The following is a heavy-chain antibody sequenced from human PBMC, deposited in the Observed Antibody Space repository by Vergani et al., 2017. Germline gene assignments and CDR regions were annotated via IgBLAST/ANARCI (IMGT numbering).Heavy chain of an antibody. CDR2: IYYSGST. V-gene: IGHV4-39*07. CDR3: ARGRDGYNSLGYYFDY. D-gene: IGHD5-24*01. J-gene: IGHJ4*02. CDR1: GGSISSSSYY. Sequence: QLQLQESGPGLVKPSETLSLTCTVSGGSISSSSYYWGWIRQPPGKGLEWIGSIYYSGSTYYNPSLKSRVTISVDTSKNQFSLKLSSVTAADTAVYYCARGRDGYNSLGYYFDYWGQGTLVTVSS.